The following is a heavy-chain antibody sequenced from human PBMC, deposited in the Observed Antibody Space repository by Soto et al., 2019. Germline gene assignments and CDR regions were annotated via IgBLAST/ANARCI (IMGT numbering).Heavy chain of an antibody. V-gene: IGHV4-38-2*02. CDR2: IYHGGTT. Sequence: TLSLTCTVAVYSISSGSYWAWIRQPPGKGPEWIASIYHGGTTFYNPSLKSRITMSVDTSNNQFSLKLTSVTAADTAVYYCARVHVMVVAGSTFHYWGHGTLVTV. CDR3: ARVHVMVVAGSTFHY. D-gene: IGHD6-19*01. CDR1: VYSISSGSY. J-gene: IGHJ4*01.